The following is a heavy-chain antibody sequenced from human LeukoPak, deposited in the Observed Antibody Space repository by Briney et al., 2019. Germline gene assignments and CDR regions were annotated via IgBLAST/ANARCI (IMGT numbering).Heavy chain of an antibody. CDR3: ARDVNYYDSSGIDY. V-gene: IGHV3-11*01. D-gene: IGHD3-22*01. Sequence: GSLRLSCAASGFTFSDYYMSWIRQAPGKGLEWVSYISSSGSTIYYADSVKGRFTISRDNAKNSLYLQMNSLRAEDAAVYYCARDVNYYDSSGIDYWGQGTLVTVSS. J-gene: IGHJ4*02. CDR1: GFTFSDYY. CDR2: ISSSGSTI.